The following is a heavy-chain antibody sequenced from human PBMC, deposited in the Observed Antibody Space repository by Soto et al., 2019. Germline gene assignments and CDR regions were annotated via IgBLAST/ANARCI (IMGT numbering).Heavy chain of an antibody. CDR1: GYSFTIYW. Sequence: GESLKISCNGSGYSFTIYWISWVCQMPGKGLEWMGRIDPSDSYTNYSPSFQGHVTISADKSISTAYLQWSSLKASDTAMYYCARVDNGMDVWGQGTTVTVSS. CDR3: ARVDNGMDV. V-gene: IGHV5-10-1*01. CDR2: IDPSDSYT. J-gene: IGHJ6*02.